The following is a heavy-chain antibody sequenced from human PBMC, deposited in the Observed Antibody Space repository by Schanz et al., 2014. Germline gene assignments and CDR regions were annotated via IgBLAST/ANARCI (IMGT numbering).Heavy chain of an antibody. Sequence: EVQLLESGGGLVQPGGSLRLSCAASGFTFSSYAMTWVRQAPGMGLEWVSAISGSGGSTYYAGSVKGRFTISRDNAKNSLYLEMNSLRAEDTALYYCARDRRNADLDYWGQGTLVTVSS. D-gene: IGHD1-1*01. CDR1: GFTFSSYA. CDR2: ISGSGGST. CDR3: ARDRRNADLDY. J-gene: IGHJ4*02. V-gene: IGHV3-23*01.